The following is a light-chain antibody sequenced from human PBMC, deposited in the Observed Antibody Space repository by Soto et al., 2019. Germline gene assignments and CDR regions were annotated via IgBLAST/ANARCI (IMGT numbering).Light chain of an antibody. V-gene: IGKV1-27*01. CDR1: QSISSW. Sequence: DIQMTQSPSTLSASVGDRVTITCRASQSISSWLAWYQQKPGKVPELLIYGASTLQSGVQSRFSGSGSGTDFTLTIRSLQPEDFATYYCQKFGSAPYSFGQGTKVDIK. J-gene: IGKJ2*03. CDR2: GAS. CDR3: QKFGSAPYS.